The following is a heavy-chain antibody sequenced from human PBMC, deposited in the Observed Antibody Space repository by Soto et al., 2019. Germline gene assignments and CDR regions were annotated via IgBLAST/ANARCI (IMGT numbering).Heavy chain of an antibody. V-gene: IGHV3-30*18. Sequence: GGSLRLSCAASGFTFGSYGMHWVRQAPGKGLEWVAFISYAGSNKYYADSVKGRFTISRDNSKNTLYLQMSSLRVEDTAVYYCAKGEIYYGDSAGFDYWGQGTLVTVSS. CDR3: AKGEIYYGDSAGFDY. CDR1: GFTFGSYG. J-gene: IGHJ4*02. CDR2: ISYAGSNK. D-gene: IGHD4-17*01.